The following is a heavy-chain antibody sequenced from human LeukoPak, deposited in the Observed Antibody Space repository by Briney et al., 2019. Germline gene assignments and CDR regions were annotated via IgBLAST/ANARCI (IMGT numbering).Heavy chain of an antibody. CDR1: GFTFSSYE. J-gene: IGHJ4*02. Sequence: GGSLRLSCAASGFTFSSYEMNWVRQAPGKGLEWVSYISSSGSTIYYADSVKGRFTISRDNAKNSLYLQMDSLRAEHTAVYYRASLPRAVENYWGQGTLVTVSS. CDR2: ISSSGSTI. V-gene: IGHV3-48*03. D-gene: IGHD4-23*01. CDR3: ASLPRAVENY.